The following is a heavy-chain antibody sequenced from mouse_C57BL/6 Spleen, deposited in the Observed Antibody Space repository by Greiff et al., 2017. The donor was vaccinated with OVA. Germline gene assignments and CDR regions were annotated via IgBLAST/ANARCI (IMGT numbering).Heavy chain of an antibody. V-gene: IGHV1-69*01. J-gene: IGHJ1*03. Sequence: VQLQQSGAELVMPGASVKLSCKASGYTFTSYWMHWVKQRPGQGLEWIGEIDPSDSYTNYNQKFKGKSTLTVDKSSSTAYMQLSSLTSEDSAVYYCARRGGSSYDWYFDVWGTGTTVTVSS. CDR1: GYTFTSYW. CDR3: ARRGGSSYDWYFDV. CDR2: IDPSDSYT. D-gene: IGHD1-1*01.